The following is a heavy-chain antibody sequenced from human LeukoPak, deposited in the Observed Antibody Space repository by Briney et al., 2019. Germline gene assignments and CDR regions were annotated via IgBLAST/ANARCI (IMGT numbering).Heavy chain of an antibody. CDR2: INTDGSST. CDR3: AKDPGLRVRSVRLSAFDI. Sequence: PGGSLRLSCAASGFTFSSYWMHWVRQAPGKGLVWVSRINTDGSSTSYADSVKGRFTISRDNAKNTLYLQMNSLRAEDTAVYYCAKDPGLRVRSVRLSAFDIWGQGTMVTVSS. V-gene: IGHV3-74*01. D-gene: IGHD4-17*01. CDR1: GFTFSSYW. J-gene: IGHJ3*02.